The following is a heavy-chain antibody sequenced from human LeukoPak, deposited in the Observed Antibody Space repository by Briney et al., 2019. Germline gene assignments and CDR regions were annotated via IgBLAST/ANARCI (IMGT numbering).Heavy chain of an antibody. CDR2: ISYDGSNK. D-gene: IGHD3-10*01. J-gene: IGHJ4*02. CDR1: GFTFSSYG. Sequence: GGSLRLSCAASGFTFSSYGVHWVRHAPGKGLEWVAVISYDGSNKYYADSVKGRFTISRDNSKNTLYLQMNSLRAEDTAVYYCAKGTYYYGSGSSIPTPPSDDWGQGTLVTVSS. V-gene: IGHV3-30*18. CDR3: AKGTYYYGSGSSIPTPPSDD.